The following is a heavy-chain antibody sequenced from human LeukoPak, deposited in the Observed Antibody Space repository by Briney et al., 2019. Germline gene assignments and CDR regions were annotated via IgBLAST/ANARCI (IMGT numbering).Heavy chain of an antibody. CDR3: ARESRNVVVLPAAAMGGDY. D-gene: IGHD2-2*01. V-gene: IGHV4-59*12. CDR1: GGSISSYY. Sequence: SETLSLTCTVSGGSISSYYWSWIRQPPGKGLEWIGYIYYSGSTNYNPSLKSRVTISVDTSKNQFSLKLTSVTAADTAVYYCARESRNVVVLPAAAMGGDYWGRGTLVTVSS. J-gene: IGHJ4*02. CDR2: IYYSGST.